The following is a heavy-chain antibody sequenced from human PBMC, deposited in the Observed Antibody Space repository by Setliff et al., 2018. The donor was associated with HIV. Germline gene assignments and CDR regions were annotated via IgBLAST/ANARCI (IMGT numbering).Heavy chain of an antibody. J-gene: IGHJ4*02. Sequence: ASVKVSCKASGYSFTNYAMHWVRQAPGQRLEWMGWINTGNGNTKYPQKFQGRVTFTGDTSASTAYMEVSRLRSEDTAVYYCASYDSSGPHWGQGTLVTVSS. CDR1: GYSFTNYA. CDR2: INTGNGNT. V-gene: IGHV1-3*04. CDR3: ASYDSSGPH. D-gene: IGHD3-22*01.